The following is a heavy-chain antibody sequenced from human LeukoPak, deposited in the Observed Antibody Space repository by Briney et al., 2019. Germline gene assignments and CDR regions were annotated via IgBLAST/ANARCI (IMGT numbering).Heavy chain of an antibody. CDR3: ARSYDFWSGYLDPHFDY. CDR2: ISTYNGNT. V-gene: IGHV1-18*01. D-gene: IGHD3-3*01. J-gene: IGHJ4*02. CDR1: GCTFTCYG. Sequence: ASVKVSCKASGCTFTCYGISWVRQAPGQGLEWMGWISTYNGNTNYAQKLQGRVTMTTDTSTSTAYMELRSLRSDDTAVYYCARSYDFWSGYLDPHFDYWGQGTLVTVSS.